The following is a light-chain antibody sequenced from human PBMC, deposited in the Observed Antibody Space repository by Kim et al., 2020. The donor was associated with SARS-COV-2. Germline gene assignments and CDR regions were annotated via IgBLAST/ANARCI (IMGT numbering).Light chain of an antibody. CDR2: GAS. V-gene: IGKV3-20*01. CDR1: QSVSSSY. Sequence: SPGEEAAHSCRASQSVSSSYLAWYQQKPGQAPRLLIYGASSRATGIPDRFSGSGSGTDFTLTISRLEPEDFAVYYCQHYGTSPATFGQGTRLEIK. J-gene: IGKJ5*01. CDR3: QHYGTSPAT.